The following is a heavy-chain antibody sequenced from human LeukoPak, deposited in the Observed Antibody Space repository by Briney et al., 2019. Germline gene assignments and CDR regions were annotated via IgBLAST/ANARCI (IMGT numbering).Heavy chain of an antibody. D-gene: IGHD6-19*01. CDR2: VDSSGT. J-gene: IGHJ4*01. Sequence: PSETLSLTCSISGGSTSGHIWNWIRQSVGEGLEWIGRVDSSGTTYNPSINGRVTVSLDPANRRFSLTLYPVTAADSAVYYCARIGFSGGWQPFDYWGRGTLVTVSS. CDR1: GGSTSGHI. CDR3: ARIGFSGGWQPFDY. V-gene: IGHV4-4*07.